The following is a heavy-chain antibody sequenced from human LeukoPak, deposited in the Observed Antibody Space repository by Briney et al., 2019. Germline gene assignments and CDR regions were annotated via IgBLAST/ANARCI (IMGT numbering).Heavy chain of an antibody. CDR2: IYYSGST. J-gene: IGHJ4*02. CDR1: GGSISSSSYY. V-gene: IGHV4-39*01. D-gene: IGHD3-3*01. CDR3: ARGITIFGVVIIAFDY. Sequence: PSETLSLTCTVSGGSISSSSYYWGWIRQPPGKGLEWIGSIYYSGSTYYNPSLKSQVTISVDTSKNQFSLKLSSVTAADTAVYYCARGITIFGVVIIAFDYWGQGTLVTVSS.